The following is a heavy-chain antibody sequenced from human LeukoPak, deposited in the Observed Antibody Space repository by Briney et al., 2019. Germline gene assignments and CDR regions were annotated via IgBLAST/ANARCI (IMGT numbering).Heavy chain of an antibody. D-gene: IGHD6-13*01. CDR1: GGSISSGGYY. CDR2: IYYSGST. CDR3: ARDLHIAAAGSGFDP. J-gene: IGHJ5*02. V-gene: IGHV4-31*03. Sequence: SETLSLTCTVSGGSISSGGYYWSWIRQHPGKGLEWIGYIYYSGSTYYNPSLKSRVTISVDTSKNQFSLKLTSVTAADTAVYYCARDLHIAAAGSGFDPWGQGTLVTVSS.